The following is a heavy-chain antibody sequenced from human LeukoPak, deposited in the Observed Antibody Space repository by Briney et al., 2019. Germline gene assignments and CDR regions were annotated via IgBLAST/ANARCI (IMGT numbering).Heavy chain of an antibody. CDR3: AKDIGYYYDSSGYYSS. CDR1: GFTFDDSA. D-gene: IGHD3-22*01. CDR2: ISWNSGSI. V-gene: IGHV3-9*01. J-gene: IGHJ5*02. Sequence: GRSLRLSCAASGFTFDDSAMHWVRQAPGKGLEWVSGISWNSGSIGYADSVKGRFTISRDNAKNSLYLQMNSLRAEDTALYYCAKDIGYYYDSSGYYSSWGRGTLVTVSS.